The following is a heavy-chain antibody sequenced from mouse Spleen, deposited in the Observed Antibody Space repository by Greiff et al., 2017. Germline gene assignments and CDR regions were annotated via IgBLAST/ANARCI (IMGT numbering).Heavy chain of an antibody. J-gene: IGHJ1*01. Sequence: QVQLQQSGPEVVRPGVSVKISCKGSGYTFTDYAMHWVKQSHAKSLEWIGVISTYNGNTNYNQKFKCKATMTVDKSSSTAYMELARLTSEDSAIYYCARQTTTVVAREDWYFDVWGAGTTVTVSS. CDR3: ARQTTTVVAREDWYFDV. V-gene: IGHV1-67*01. CDR2: ISTYNGNT. D-gene: IGHD1-1*01. CDR1: GYTFTDYA.